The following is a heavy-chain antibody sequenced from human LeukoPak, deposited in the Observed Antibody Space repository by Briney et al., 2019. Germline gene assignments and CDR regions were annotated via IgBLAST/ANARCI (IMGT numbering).Heavy chain of an antibody. J-gene: IGHJ1*01. Sequence: ASVTVSCKASGYTFTTYSLAWVRQAPGQRVERMGWISVKNGGTNYAQSFQDRVTLTRDTSTNTAYLELRSLRSDDTAIIYCATATQPRGYFLHWGQGTLVTVSS. V-gene: IGHV1-18*01. D-gene: IGHD2-2*01. CDR1: GYTFTTYS. CDR3: ATATQPRGYFLH. CDR2: ISVKNGGT.